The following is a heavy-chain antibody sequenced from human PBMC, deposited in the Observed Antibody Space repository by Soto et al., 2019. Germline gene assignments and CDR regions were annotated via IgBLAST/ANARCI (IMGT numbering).Heavy chain of an antibody. CDR1: GFTFSSNA. D-gene: IGHD5-12*01. J-gene: IGHJ4*02. Sequence: GGSLRLSCAASGFTFSSNAMSWVRQAPGKGLEWVSTITGSGANRYHTDSVQGRFTISRDNSKDTLYLQMNSLRAEDTAVYYCARHPSGYIGNLDYWGQGTLVTVSS. CDR2: ITGSGANR. V-gene: IGHV3-23*01. CDR3: ARHPSGYIGNLDY.